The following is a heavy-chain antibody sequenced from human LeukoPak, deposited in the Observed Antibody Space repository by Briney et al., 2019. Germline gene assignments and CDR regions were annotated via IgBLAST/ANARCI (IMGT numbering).Heavy chain of an antibody. Sequence: SETLSLACTVSGGSISSSSYYWGWIRQPPGKGLEWIGSIYYSGSTYYNPSLRSRVTISVDTSKNQFSLKLSSVTAADTAVYYCARQHSSSWSDWFDPWGQGTLVTVSS. V-gene: IGHV4-39*01. D-gene: IGHD6-13*01. CDR1: GGSISSSSYY. J-gene: IGHJ5*02. CDR2: IYYSGST. CDR3: ARQHSSSWSDWFDP.